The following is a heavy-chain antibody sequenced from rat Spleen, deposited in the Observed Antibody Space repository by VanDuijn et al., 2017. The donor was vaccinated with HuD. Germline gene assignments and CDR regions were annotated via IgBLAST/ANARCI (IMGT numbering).Heavy chain of an antibody. CDR2: ISSGGGGT. D-gene: IGHD1-1*01. V-gene: IGHV5-31*01. Sequence: EVQLVESGGGLVQPGRSLKLSCVTSGFTFNYYWMTWIRQAPKKGLEWVASISSGGGGTYYPDSVKGRFTISRDNAKSTLYLQMDSLRSEDTASYYCARQWYYFDYWGQGVMVTVSS. CDR1: GFTFNYYW. CDR3: ARQWYYFDY. J-gene: IGHJ2*01.